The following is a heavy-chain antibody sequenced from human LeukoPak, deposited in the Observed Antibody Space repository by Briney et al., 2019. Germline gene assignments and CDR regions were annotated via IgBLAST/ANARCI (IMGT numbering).Heavy chain of an antibody. V-gene: IGHV1-2*02. D-gene: IGHD3-22*01. CDR1: GYTFTGYY. CDR2: INPNSGGT. CDR3: ASVPDYYDSSGTYYFDY. J-gene: IGHJ4*02. Sequence: ASVKVSCKASGYTFTGYYMHWVRQAPGQGLGWMGWINPNSGGTNYAQKFQGRVTMTMDTSISTAYMELSRLGSDDTAVYYCASVPDYYDSSGTYYFDYWGQGTLVTVSS.